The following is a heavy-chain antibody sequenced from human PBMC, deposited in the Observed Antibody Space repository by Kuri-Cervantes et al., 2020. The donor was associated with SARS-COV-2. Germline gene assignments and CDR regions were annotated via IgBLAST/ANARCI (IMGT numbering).Heavy chain of an antibody. CDR2: INHSGST. J-gene: IGHJ4*02. Sequence: GSLRLSCAVYGGSFSGYYWSWIRQPPGKGLEWIGEINHSGSTNYNPSLKSRVTISVDTSKNQFSLKLSSVTAADTTVYYCAIINWNRFDYWGQGTLVTASS. D-gene: IGHD1-1*01. CDR3: AIINWNRFDY. V-gene: IGHV4-34*01. CDR1: GGSFSGYY.